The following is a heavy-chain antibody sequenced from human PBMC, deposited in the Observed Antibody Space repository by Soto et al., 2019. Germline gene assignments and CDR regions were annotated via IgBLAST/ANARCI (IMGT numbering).Heavy chain of an antibody. CDR1: GGSISSYH. Sequence: SETLSLTCTVSGGSISSYHWTWIRQSPGKGLEWIGYIHYSGSIIYNPSFKSRVTISVDTSKNQFSLQLSSVTAADTAVYFCAREDDGGDRDYYGLDVWGQGTTVTVS. V-gene: IGHV4-59*12. CDR3: AREDDGGDRDYYGLDV. CDR2: IHYSGSI. J-gene: IGHJ6*02. D-gene: IGHD4-17*01.